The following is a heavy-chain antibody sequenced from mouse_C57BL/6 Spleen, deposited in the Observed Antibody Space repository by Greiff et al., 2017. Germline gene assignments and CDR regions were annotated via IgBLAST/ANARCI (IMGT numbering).Heavy chain of an antibody. D-gene: IGHD3-1*01. CDR1: GYTFTSYW. J-gene: IGHJ2*01. Sequence: QVQLQQPGAELVRPGSSVKLSCKASGYTFTSYWMDWVKQRPGQGLEWIGNIYPSDSETHYNPKFKDKATLTVDKSSSTAYMQLSSLTSEDSAVYYCARSGRDSYFDYWGQGTTLTVSS. CDR2: IYPSDSET. CDR3: ARSGRDSYFDY. V-gene: IGHV1-61*01.